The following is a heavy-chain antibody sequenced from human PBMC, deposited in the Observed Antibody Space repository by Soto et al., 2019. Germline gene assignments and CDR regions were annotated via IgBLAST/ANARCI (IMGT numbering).Heavy chain of an antibody. CDR3: AGSYTSGSLGGFDS. Sequence: SETLSLTCTVSGGSISSSSYYWGWIRQPPGKGQEWIGSIYYSGSTYYNPSLKSRVNISVDTSKNHLSLKLYSVTAAYTAFYYCAGSYTSGSLGGFDSWGQGALVTVSS. J-gene: IGHJ4*02. CDR2: IYYSGST. V-gene: IGHV4-39*02. D-gene: IGHD6-19*01. CDR1: GGSISSSSYY.